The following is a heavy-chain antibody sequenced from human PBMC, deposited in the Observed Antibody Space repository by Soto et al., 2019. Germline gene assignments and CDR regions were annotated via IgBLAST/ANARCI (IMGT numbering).Heavy chain of an antibody. J-gene: IGHJ5*02. CDR2: IYYSGST. V-gene: IGHV4-31*03. CDR1: GGSISRGGYY. D-gene: IGHD3-22*01. Sequence: PSETLSLTCTVSGGSISRGGYYWSWIRQHPGKGLEWIGYIYYSGSTYYNSSLNSRVTLSIDMTNNHVSLILNAVTAADTAVYYCARVGPWVPYYYDSSPYTFENWFDPWGQGTLVTVSS. CDR3: ARVGPWVPYYYDSSPYTFENWFDP.